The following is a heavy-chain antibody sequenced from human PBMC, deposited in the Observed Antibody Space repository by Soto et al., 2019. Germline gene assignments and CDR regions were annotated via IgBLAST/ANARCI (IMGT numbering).Heavy chain of an antibody. CDR1: GGSISSYY. D-gene: IGHD3-16*01. Sequence: SETLSLTCTVSGGSISSYYWSWIRQPPGKGLEWIGYIYHSGSTNYNPSLKSRVTISVDTSKNQFSLKLSSVTAADTAVYYCARGLGDDFDAFDIWGQGTMVTVSS. J-gene: IGHJ3*02. CDR3: ARGLGDDFDAFDI. V-gene: IGHV4-59*12. CDR2: IYHSGST.